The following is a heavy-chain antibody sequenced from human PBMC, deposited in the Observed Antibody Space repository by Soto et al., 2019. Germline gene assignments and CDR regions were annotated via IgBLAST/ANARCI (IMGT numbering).Heavy chain of an antibody. CDR3: ARISYGDFADY. D-gene: IGHD4-17*01. Sequence: QVTLKESGPVLVKPTETLTLTCTVSGFSLTDSRMGVSWIRQPPGKALEWLAHIFSNDEKAYSTSLKSRLTISQATSKSQVILTMTNMDLVDTATYYCARISYGDFADYWGRGTLVTVSS. V-gene: IGHV2-26*01. CDR1: GFSLTDSRMG. CDR2: IFSNDEK. J-gene: IGHJ4*02.